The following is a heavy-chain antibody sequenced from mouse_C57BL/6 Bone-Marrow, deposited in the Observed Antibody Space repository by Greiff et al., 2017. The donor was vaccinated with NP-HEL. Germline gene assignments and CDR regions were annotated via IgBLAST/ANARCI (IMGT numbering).Heavy chain of an antibody. J-gene: IGHJ3*01. V-gene: IGHV1-81*01. Sequence: QVQLQQSGAELARPGASVKLSCKASGYTFTSYGISWVKQRTGQGLEWIGEIYPRSGNTYYNEQFTGKATLTADKSSSTAYMELRSLTSEDSAVYFCAGWPLIYYGNYGVYWGQGTLVTVSA. CDR2: IYPRSGNT. CDR3: AGWPLIYYGNYGVY. D-gene: IGHD2-1*01. CDR1: GYTFTSYG.